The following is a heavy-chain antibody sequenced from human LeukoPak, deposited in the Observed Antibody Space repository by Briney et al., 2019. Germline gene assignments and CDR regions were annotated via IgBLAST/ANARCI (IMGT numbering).Heavy chain of an antibody. Sequence: PSETLSLTCTVSGGSISTDYWTWIRQPAGKGLEWIGLIYTSGSTNYNPSLKSRVTISVDTSKNQFSLKLSSVTAADTAVYYCARLDPGADAFDIWGQGTMVTVSS. CDR1: GGSISTDY. J-gene: IGHJ3*02. V-gene: IGHV4-4*07. CDR2: IYTSGST. CDR3: ARLDPGADAFDI.